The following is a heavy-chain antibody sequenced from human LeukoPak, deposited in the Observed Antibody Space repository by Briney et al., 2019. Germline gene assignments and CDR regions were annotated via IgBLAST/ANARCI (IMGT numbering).Heavy chain of an antibody. V-gene: IGHV3-74*01. CDR2: INSDGSST. J-gene: IGHJ4*02. CDR1: GFTFSSYW. Sequence: GGSLRLSCAASGFTFSSYWMHWVRQAPGKGLVWVSRINSDGSSTSYADSVKGRFTISRDDAKNTLYLQMNSLRAEDTAVYYCARVQALRWPLEGWGQGTLVTVSS. D-gene: IGHD4-23*01. CDR3: ARVQALRWPLEG.